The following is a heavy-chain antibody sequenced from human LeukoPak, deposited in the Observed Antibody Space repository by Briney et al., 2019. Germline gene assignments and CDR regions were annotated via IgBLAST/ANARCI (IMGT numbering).Heavy chain of an antibody. V-gene: IGHV5-10-1*01. CDR2: IEPSDSYT. CDR1: GYSFTSYW. D-gene: IGHD3-10*01. J-gene: IGHJ4*02. Sequence: GESLKISCKGSGYSFTSYWISWVRQMPGKGLEWMGRIEPSDSYTNYRPSFQGHVTISADKSISTAYLQWSSLKASDTAMYYCARRNYYGSGSYYALSYWGQGTLVTVSS. CDR3: ARRNYYGSGSYYALSY.